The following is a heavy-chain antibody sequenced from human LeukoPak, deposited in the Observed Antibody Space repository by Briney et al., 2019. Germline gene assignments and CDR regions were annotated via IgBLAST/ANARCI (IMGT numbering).Heavy chain of an antibody. CDR3: ARDRGHSGYDLYDY. Sequence: GGSLRLSCTASGFIASDNYMSWVRHAPGKKQEGVSVIANAGTTYYADSVKGRFTISRATGKDSLYLQRNSLRAEDTAVYYCARDRGHSGYDLYDYWGQGTLVTVSS. CDR1: GFIASDNY. CDR2: IANAGTT. J-gene: IGHJ4*02. V-gene: IGHV3-53*01. D-gene: IGHD5-12*01.